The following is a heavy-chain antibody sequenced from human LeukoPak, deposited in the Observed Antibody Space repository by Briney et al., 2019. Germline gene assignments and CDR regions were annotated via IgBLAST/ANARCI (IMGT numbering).Heavy chain of an antibody. D-gene: IGHD3-10*01. J-gene: IGHJ4*02. V-gene: IGHV3-21*01. CDR3: ARALRINMVRGGFGYYFDY. CDR1: GFTFSSYW. Sequence: GGSLRLSCAASGFTFSSYWMSWVRQAPGRGREWVSTIASSSSYIYYADSVKGRFTISRDNAKNSLYLQMNSLRAEDTAVHYCARALRINMVRGGFGYYFDYWGKGTLVTVSS. CDR2: IASSSSYI.